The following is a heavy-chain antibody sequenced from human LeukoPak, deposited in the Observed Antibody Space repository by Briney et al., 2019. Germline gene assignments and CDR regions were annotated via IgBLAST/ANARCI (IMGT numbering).Heavy chain of an antibody. D-gene: IGHD3-22*01. Sequence: GGSLRLSCAASGFTFGSYARSWVRQAPGKGLEWVSGISTSGGTTSYAESVKGRFTVSRDNPRNTLYMEMNSLRDEDTAVYYCAVMHRYYDGSGYWVQWGQGTLVTVSS. V-gene: IGHV3-23*01. CDR1: GFTFGSYA. J-gene: IGHJ4*02. CDR3: AVMHRYYDGSGYWVQ. CDR2: ISTSGGTT.